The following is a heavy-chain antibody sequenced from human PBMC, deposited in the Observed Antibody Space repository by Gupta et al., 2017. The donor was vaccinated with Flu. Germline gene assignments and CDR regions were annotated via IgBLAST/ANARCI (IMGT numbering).Heavy chain of an antibody. CDR2: INPNSGGT. J-gene: IGHJ5*02. CDR1: GYTFTGSY. D-gene: IGHD2-2*01. V-gene: IGHV1-2*02. CDR3: ARGDVVVVPAARKRYNWFDP. Sequence: QVQLVQSGAEVKKPGASVKVSCKASGYTFTGSYLHWVRQAPGQGLEWMGWINPNSGGTNYAQKFQGRVTMTRDTSISTAYMELSRLRSDDTAVYYCARGDVVVVPAARKRYNWFDPWGQGTLVTVSS.